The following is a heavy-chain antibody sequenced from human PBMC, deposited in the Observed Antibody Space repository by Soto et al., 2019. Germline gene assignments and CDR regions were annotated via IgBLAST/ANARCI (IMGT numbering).Heavy chain of an antibody. Sequence: QVQLVQSGADVKKPGASVKVSCKASGYTFTNYGISWVRQAPGQGLEWMGWISAYNGNTNYAQKLQGRLTMTTDTSTSTAYMELRSLRSDDTAVYHCSRDYYDFWSGYHVPPPIDYWGQGTLVTVSS. CDR2: ISAYNGNT. CDR3: SRDYYDFWSGYHVPPPIDY. J-gene: IGHJ4*02. V-gene: IGHV1-18*01. D-gene: IGHD3-3*01. CDR1: GYTFTNYG.